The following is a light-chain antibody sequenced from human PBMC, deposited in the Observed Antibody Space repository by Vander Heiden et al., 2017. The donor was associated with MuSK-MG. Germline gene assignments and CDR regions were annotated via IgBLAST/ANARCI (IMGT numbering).Light chain of an antibody. CDR2: RNN. J-gene: IGLJ2*01. CDR1: SSNIGSNT. V-gene: IGLV1-44*01. CDR3: AAWDDSMNVV. Sequence: QSVLTQPPSASGTPGQRVTISCSGRSSNIGSNTVNWYQQLPGTAPKLLIYRNNQRPSGVPARFSGSKSGTSASLAISGLQSEDEADYYCAAWDDSMNVVFGGGTKLTVL.